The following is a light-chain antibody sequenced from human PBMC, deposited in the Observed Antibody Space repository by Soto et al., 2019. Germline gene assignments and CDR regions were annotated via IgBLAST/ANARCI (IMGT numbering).Light chain of an antibody. CDR3: QQSNSFPRT. V-gene: IGKV1-12*01. CDR1: QAVSNW. Sequence: DIQMTQSPSFVSASVGYRVTITCRARQAVSNWLAWYQQTAGDAPNLLICAASTLQSGVPSRFSGSGSGTDFTLTIRNLQPEDFATYYCQQSNSFPRTFGGGTKVDI. J-gene: IGKJ4*01. CDR2: AAS.